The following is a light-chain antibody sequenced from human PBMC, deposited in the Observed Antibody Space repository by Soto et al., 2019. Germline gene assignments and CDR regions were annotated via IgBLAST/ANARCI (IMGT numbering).Light chain of an antibody. V-gene: IGKV3D-15*01. Sequence: IVMTQSPATLSVSPGEGVTLSCRASENVGTNLAWYQQKPGQAPRLLIYGSSTKATGIPATFSGSGSGTEVTLTISSLQSEESAIYYCQQYNNWELSFGGGTKVEIK. CDR2: GSS. CDR1: ENVGTN. J-gene: IGKJ4*01. CDR3: QQYNNWELS.